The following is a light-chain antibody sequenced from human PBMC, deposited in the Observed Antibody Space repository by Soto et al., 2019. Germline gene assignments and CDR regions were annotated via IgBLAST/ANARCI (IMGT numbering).Light chain of an antibody. J-gene: IGLJ2*01. Sequence: QSALTQPASVSGSPGQSITISCTGTSSDVGGYNYVSWYQQHPGKAPKLMIDDVSTRPSGVSNRFSGSKSGNTASLTISGLQAEDEADYYCSSYTSSSTLYVVFGGGTKLTVL. CDR2: DVS. CDR3: SSYTSSSTLYVV. V-gene: IGLV2-14*01. CDR1: SSDVGGYNY.